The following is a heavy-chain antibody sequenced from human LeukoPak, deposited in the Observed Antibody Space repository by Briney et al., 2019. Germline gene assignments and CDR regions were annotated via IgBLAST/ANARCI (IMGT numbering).Heavy chain of an antibody. Sequence: SVKVSFTASAYTFTGHYMHWVRHAPGQGPGWMGCINPNSGGASFAPKFQGRVTMTRDTSMSTAYMELSRLRSDDTAVYHCARYALYASGGAGGFDIWGQGTMVTVSS. V-gene: IGHV1-2*02. CDR1: AYTFTGHY. D-gene: IGHD3-10*01. CDR3: ARYALYASGGAGGFDI. J-gene: IGHJ3*02. CDR2: INPNSGGA.